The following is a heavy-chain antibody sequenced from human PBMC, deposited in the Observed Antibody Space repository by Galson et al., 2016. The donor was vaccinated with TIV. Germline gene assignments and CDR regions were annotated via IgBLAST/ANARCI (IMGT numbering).Heavy chain of an antibody. Sequence: SLRLSCAASGFTFEDYCMTWVRHVPGKGLEWVADIIGNGIIKDYTDSVKGRFTISRDNAKNFLYLQMNSLRAEDTAVYLCARDVTCGGDCYYFVFWGQGTRVTVSS. J-gene: IGHJ4*02. CDR3: ARDVTCGGDCYYFVF. V-gene: IGHV3-20*01. CDR1: GFTFEDYC. D-gene: IGHD2-21*01. CDR2: IIGNGIIK.